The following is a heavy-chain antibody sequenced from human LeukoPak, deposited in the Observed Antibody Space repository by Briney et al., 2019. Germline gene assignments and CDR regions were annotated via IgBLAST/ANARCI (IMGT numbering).Heavy chain of an antibody. Sequence: PGRSLRLSCTASGLTFGDYAMSWFRQAPGKGLEWVGFIRSKPYGGTTEYAASVKGRFTISRDASKTIAYLQMNSLKTEDTAVYYCTRGYDVLTGLSYFDYWGQGALVTVSS. CDR3: TRGYDVLTGLSYFDY. CDR2: IRSKPYGGTT. CDR1: GLTFGDYA. V-gene: IGHV3-49*03. J-gene: IGHJ4*02. D-gene: IGHD3-9*01.